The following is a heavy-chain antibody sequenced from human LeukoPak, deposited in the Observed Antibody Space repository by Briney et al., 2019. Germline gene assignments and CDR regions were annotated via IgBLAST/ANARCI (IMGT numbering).Heavy chain of an antibody. CDR1: GFTFSSYT. CDR3: AREVVGATWGIDY. J-gene: IGHJ4*02. CDR2: IGTSSTTI. Sequence: GGSLRLSCAASGFTFSSYTMNWVRQPPGKGLEWVSNIGTSSTTIYYADSVKGRFTISRDNAKNSLYLQMNSLRADDTAVYYCAREVVGATWGIDYWGQGTLVTVSS. D-gene: IGHD1-26*01. V-gene: IGHV3-48*01.